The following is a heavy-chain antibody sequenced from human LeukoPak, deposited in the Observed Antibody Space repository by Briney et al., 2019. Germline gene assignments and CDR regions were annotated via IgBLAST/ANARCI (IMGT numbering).Heavy chain of an antibody. D-gene: IGHD4-23*01. V-gene: IGHV1-2*02. CDR2: INPKSGGT. CDR3: ARVDGGNTYFDY. CDR1: GYTFTDYY. Sequence: ASVKVSCKASGYTFTDYYMHWVRQAPGQGLEWMGWINPKSGGTNYAQKFQGRVAMTRDTSISTAYMELSRLRSDDTAVYYCARVDGGNTYFDYWGQGTLVTVSS. J-gene: IGHJ4*02.